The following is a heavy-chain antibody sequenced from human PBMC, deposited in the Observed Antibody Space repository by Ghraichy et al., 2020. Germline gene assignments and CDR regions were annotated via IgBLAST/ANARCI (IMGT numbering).Heavy chain of an antibody. D-gene: IGHD5-18*01. J-gene: IGHJ4*02. V-gene: IGHV3-23*01. CDR1: GFTFSTSA. CDR3: AKGRIQPEDN. Sequence: GGSLRLSCAASGFTFSTSAMSWVRQAPGKGLEWVSGITGSGVETYYADSVKGRFTISRDNSKNTLFLQMNSLRAEDTAVYHCAKGRIQPEDNWGQGTLVTVSS. CDR2: ITGSGVET.